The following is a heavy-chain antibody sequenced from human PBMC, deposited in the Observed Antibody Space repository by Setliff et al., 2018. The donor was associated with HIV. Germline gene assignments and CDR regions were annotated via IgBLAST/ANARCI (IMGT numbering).Heavy chain of an antibody. CDR1: GYSFTNYW. D-gene: IGHD6-13*01. J-gene: IGHJ6*02. V-gene: IGHV5-51*01. Sequence: PGESLKLSCKGSGYSFTNYWIGWVRQMPGKGLEWMGIIYPGDSDTRYSPSFQGQVTISADKSISTAYLQWSSLKASDTAMYYCARASAAAGKAYYYYGMDVWGQGTTVTVSS. CDR2: IYPGDSDT. CDR3: ARASAAAGKAYYYYGMDV.